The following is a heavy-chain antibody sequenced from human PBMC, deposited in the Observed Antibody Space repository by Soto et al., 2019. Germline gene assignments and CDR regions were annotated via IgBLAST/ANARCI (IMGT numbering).Heavy chain of an antibody. V-gene: IGHV4-34*01. D-gene: IGHD3-10*01. J-gene: IGHJ6*02. CDR3: ARGGEWFGEFYGTDV. CDR1: GGSFSSYY. CDR2: INHSGST. Sequence: PSETLSLTCAVYGGSFSSYYWSWIRQPPGKGLEWIGEINHSGSTNYNPSLKSRVTISVDTSKNQFSLKLSSVTAADTAVYYCARGGEWFGEFYGTDVWGQGTTVTVSS.